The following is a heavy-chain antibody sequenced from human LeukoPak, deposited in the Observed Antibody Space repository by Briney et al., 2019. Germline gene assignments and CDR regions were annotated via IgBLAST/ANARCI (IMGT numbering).Heavy chain of an antibody. Sequence: SETLSLTCTVSGGSISRYYWSWIRQPPGKGLEWMGYIYYSGSTNYNPSLKSRVTISVDTSKNQFSLKLSSVTAADTAVYYCARVFDSGSQAYFYYMHVWGKGTTGTIS. V-gene: IGHV4-59*01. J-gene: IGHJ6*03. D-gene: IGHD3-10*01. CDR2: IYYSGST. CDR3: ARVFDSGSQAYFYYMHV. CDR1: GGSISRYY.